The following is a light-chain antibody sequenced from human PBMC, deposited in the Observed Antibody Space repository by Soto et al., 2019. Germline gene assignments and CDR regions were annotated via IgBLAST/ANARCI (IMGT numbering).Light chain of an antibody. CDR3: QQDYSTLAP. CDR2: AAS. CDR1: ESISRH. V-gene: IGKV1-39*01. J-gene: IGKJ5*01. Sequence: DIQMSQSPSSLSASVGDRVTITCRAAESISRHLNWYQQKPGRAPDLLIYAASTLQNGVPSRFTGSGSGTEFTLTITGLQLEDFATYYCQQDYSTLAPFGQGTRLETK.